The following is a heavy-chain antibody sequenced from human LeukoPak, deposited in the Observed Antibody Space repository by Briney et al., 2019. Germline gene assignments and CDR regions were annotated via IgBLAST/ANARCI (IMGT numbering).Heavy chain of an antibody. D-gene: IGHD2-2*01. CDR2: VWYEGSNK. CDR3: ARDIFFPLDDIVLVPAADHAFDI. J-gene: IGHJ3*02. CDR1: GLSFGIYG. V-gene: IGHV3-33*01. Sequence: GAAHRLSSAPSGLSFGIYGVHRVCHAPRKRVGPAAGVWYEGSNKSYADSVKGRFTISRDNSKNTLYLQMNSLRAEDTAVYYCARDIFFPLDDIVLVPAADHAFDIWGQGTMVTVSS.